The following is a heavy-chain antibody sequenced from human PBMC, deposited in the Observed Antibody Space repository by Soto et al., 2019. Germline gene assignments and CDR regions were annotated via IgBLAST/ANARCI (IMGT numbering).Heavy chain of an antibody. Sequence: SETLSLTCSVSAGYLERSIYFWNWIRQPPGKGLEWIGNISYSGGSNPNPALKSRVTLSLDTFNNQFSLTLTSVTAADTAMYYCARGPGYSYGYSVYYYYYGMDVWGQGTTVTVS. CDR2: ISYSGGS. D-gene: IGHD5-18*01. V-gene: IGHV4-61*01. J-gene: IGHJ6*02. CDR3: ARGPGYSYGYSVYYYYYGMDV. CDR1: AGYLERSIYF.